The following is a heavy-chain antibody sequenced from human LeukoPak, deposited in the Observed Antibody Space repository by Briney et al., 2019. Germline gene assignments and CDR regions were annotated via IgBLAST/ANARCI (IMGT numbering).Heavy chain of an antibody. Sequence: SETLSLTCTVSGGPISSYYWTWIPQSPGTGLEWIGYIHDSVNTDYNPSLKSRVTISVDTSNKQFSLKLNSVTAADTAVYYCARGRITIFGVVTPHFDYWGQGTLVTVSS. V-gene: IGHV4-59*01. CDR2: IHDSVNT. D-gene: IGHD3-3*01. J-gene: IGHJ4*02. CDR1: GGPISSYY. CDR3: ARGRITIFGVVTPHFDY.